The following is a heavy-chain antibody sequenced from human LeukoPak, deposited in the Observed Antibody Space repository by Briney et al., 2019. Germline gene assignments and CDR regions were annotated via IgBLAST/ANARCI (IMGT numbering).Heavy chain of an antibody. CDR2: ISWNSGSI. V-gene: IGHV3-9*01. J-gene: IGHJ6*02. Sequence: GGSLRLSCVASGFTFDDYAMHWVRQAPGKGLEWVSGISWNSGSIGYADSVKGRFTISRDNAKNSLYLQMNSLRAEDTALYYCAKDRSQVYYYYGMDVWGQGTTVTVSS. CDR3: AKDRSQVYYYYGMDV. CDR1: GFTFDDYA.